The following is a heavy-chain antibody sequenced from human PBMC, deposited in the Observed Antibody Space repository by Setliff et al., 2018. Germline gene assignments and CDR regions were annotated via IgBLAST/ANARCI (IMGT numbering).Heavy chain of an antibody. CDR2: ISYDGNNK. CDR3: AKGSLLWFGELSVGWFDP. J-gene: IGHJ5*02. CDR1: GFTFSDYD. Sequence: HPGGSLRLSCAASGFTFSDYDMHWVRQAPGKGLEWVAVISYDGNNKYYADSVKGRFSISRDNSKDTLYLQMNSLRAEDTAVYYCAKGSLLWFGELSVGWFDPWGQGTLVTVSS. V-gene: IGHV3-30-3*01. D-gene: IGHD3-10*01.